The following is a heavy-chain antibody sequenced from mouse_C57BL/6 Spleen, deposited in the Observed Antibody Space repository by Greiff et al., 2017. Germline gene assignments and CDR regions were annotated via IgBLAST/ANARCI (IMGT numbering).Heavy chain of an antibody. CDR2: IYPRSGNT. J-gene: IGHJ3*01. Sequence: VQLQQSGAELARPGASVKLSCKASGYTFTSYGISWVKQRTGQGLEWIGEIYPRSGNTYYNEKFKGKATLTADKSSSTAYMELRSLTSEDSAVYFCARSPGDYGKGAWFAYWGQGTLVTVSA. CDR3: ARSPGDYGKGAWFAY. V-gene: IGHV1-81*01. D-gene: IGHD1-1*01. CDR1: GYTFTSYG.